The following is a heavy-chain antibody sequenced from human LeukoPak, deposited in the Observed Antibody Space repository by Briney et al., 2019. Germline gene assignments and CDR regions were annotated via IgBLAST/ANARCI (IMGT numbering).Heavy chain of an antibody. V-gene: IGHV4-34*01. J-gene: IGHJ4*02. CDR2: INHSGST. CDR1: GGSFSGYY. D-gene: IGHD3-10*01. Sequence: PSETLSLTCAVYGGSFSGYYWSWIRQPPGKGLEWIGEINHSGSTNYNPSLKSRVTISVDTSKNQFSLKLSSVTAADTAVYYCARGRSGSYGYWGQGTLVTVSS. CDR3: ARGRSGSYGY.